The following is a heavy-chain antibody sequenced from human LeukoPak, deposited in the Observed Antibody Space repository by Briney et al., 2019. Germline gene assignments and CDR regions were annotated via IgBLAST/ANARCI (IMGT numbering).Heavy chain of an antibody. CDR2: INQDGSEK. J-gene: IGHJ1*01. CDR1: GFTFSGYW. D-gene: IGHD6-13*01. V-gene: IGHV3-7*01. CDR3: ARESSAGYNSSWYGFRN. Sequence: GGALRLSCAASGFTFSGYWMSWVRQAPGKGLEWVANINQDGSEKYYVDSVKGRFTISRDNAKNSLFLQMGSLRGEDTAVYYCARESSAGYNSSWYGFRNWGQGTLVSVSS.